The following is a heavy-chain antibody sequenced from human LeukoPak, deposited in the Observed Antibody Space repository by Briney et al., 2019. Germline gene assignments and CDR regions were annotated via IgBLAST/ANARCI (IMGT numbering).Heavy chain of an antibody. Sequence: GGSLRLSCAASGFTFSSYGMSWVRQAPGKGLEWVSAISGSGSTIYYADSVKGRFTISRDNAKNSLYLQMNSLRAEDTAVYYCAELGITMIGGVWGKGTTVTISS. J-gene: IGHJ6*04. CDR3: AELGITMIGGV. V-gene: IGHV3-48*04. CDR2: ISGSGSTI. CDR1: GFTFSSYG. D-gene: IGHD3-10*02.